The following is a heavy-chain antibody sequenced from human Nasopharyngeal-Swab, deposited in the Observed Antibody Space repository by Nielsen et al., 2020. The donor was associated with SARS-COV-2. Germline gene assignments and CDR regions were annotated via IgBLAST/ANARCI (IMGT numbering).Heavy chain of an antibody. D-gene: IGHD3-3*01. Sequence: GGSLRLSCAASGFTFSSYAMSWVRQAPGKGLEWVSAISGSGGSTYYADSVKGRFTISRDNAKNSLYLQMNSLRAEDTAVYYCARRTEWVIFAFDIWGQGTMVTVSS. CDR1: GFTFSSYA. CDR3: ARRTEWVIFAFDI. V-gene: IGHV3-23*01. J-gene: IGHJ3*02. CDR2: ISGSGGST.